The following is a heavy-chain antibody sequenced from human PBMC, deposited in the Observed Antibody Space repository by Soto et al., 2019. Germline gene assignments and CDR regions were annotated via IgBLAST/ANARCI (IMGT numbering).Heavy chain of an antibody. V-gene: IGHV1-69*13. J-gene: IGHJ4*02. D-gene: IGHD5-12*01. CDR2: IIPIFGTA. Sequence: SVKVSCKASGGTFSSYAISWVRQAPGQGLEWMGGIIPIFGTANYAQKFQGRVTITADESTSTAYMELSSLRSEDTAVYYCARDRRNIVATSINYFDYWGQGTLVTVSS. CDR3: ARDRRNIVATSINYFDY. CDR1: GGTFSSYA.